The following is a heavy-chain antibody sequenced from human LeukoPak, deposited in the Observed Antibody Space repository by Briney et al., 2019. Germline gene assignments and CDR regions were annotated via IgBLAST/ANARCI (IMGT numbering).Heavy chain of an antibody. CDR2: VRSKADGGTT. D-gene: IGHD3-22*01. J-gene: IGHJ4*02. V-gene: IGHV3-15*01. Sequence: PGGSLRLSCAASGFTFSSAWMTWVRQAPGQGLEWVGRVRSKADGGTTDYAAPAKGRFTISRDDSKNTVLLQMNGLKTEDTAVYYCTTVRPGTSGYSYWGQGTLVTVSS. CDR3: TTVRPGTSGYSY. CDR1: GFTFSSAW.